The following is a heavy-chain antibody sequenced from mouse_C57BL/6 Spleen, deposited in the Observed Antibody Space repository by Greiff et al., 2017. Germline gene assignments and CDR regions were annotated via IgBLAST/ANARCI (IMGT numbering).Heavy chain of an antibody. D-gene: IGHD2-5*01. CDR2: IYPGSGNT. J-gene: IGHJ4*01. V-gene: IGHV1-66*01. CDR1: GYSFTSYY. CDR3: AREEYSNYVGYYAMDY. Sequence: QVQLQQSGPELVKPGASVKISCKASGYSFTSYYIHWVKQRPGQGLEWIGWIYPGSGNTKYNEKFKGKATLTADTSSSTAYMQLSSLTSEDSAVYYCAREEYSNYVGYYAMDYWGQGTSVTVSS.